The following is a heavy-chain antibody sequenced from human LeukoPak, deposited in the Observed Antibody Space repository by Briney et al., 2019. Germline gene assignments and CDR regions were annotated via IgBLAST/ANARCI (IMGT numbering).Heavy chain of an antibody. Sequence: ASVKVSCKASGYTFSGYYMHWVRQAPGQGLEWMGWINPNSGGTGYARKFQGRVTMTRDTSISTAYMELTRLRSDDTAVYYCARAFTGTSRRYGDYWFDPWGQGTLVIVSS. CDR1: GYTFSGYY. CDR3: ARAFTGTSRRYGDYWFDP. CDR2: INPNSGGT. J-gene: IGHJ5*02. D-gene: IGHD4-17*01. V-gene: IGHV1-2*02.